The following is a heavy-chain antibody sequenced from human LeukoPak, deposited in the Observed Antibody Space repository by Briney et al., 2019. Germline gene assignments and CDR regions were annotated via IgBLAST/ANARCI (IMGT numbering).Heavy chain of an antibody. V-gene: IGHV3-33*01. CDR1: GFTFSNYG. CDR2: IWYDGSNT. Sequence: GGSLRLSCAASGFTFSNYGMHWVRQAPGKGLEWVAVIWYDGSNTFYVDSVKGRFTISRDNAKNSLYLQMNSLRVEDTAVYYCARVGTTSPDYWGQGTLVTVSS. CDR3: ARVGTTSPDY. D-gene: IGHD2-2*01. J-gene: IGHJ4*02.